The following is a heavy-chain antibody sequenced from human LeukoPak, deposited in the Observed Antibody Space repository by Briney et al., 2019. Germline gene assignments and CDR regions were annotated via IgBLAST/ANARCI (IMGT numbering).Heavy chain of an antibody. CDR2: ISYDGSNK. Sequence: GRSLRLSCAASGFTFSSYGMHWVRQAPGKGLEWVAVISYDGSNKYYADSVKGRFTISRDNSKNTLYLQMNSLRAEDTAVYYCARGIQPLPEPNDYWGQGTLVTVSS. CDR1: GFTFSSYG. V-gene: IGHV3-30*03. CDR3: ARGIQPLPEPNDY. J-gene: IGHJ4*02. D-gene: IGHD5-18*01.